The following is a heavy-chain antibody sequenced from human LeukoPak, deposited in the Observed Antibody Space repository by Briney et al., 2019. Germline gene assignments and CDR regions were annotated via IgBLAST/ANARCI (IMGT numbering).Heavy chain of an antibody. Sequence: GGSLRLSCATSGFTFRMSGVHWVRQAPGKALEWVALMSSDGIKSYYADSVKGRFTVSRDTSKDIVYLQMKSLSADDTGIYYCAKDHAGSGRAFEYWGQGTLLTVSS. CDR1: GFTFRMSG. J-gene: IGHJ4*02. CDR3: AKDHAGSGRAFEY. D-gene: IGHD3-10*01. V-gene: IGHV3-30*04. CDR2: MSSDGIKS.